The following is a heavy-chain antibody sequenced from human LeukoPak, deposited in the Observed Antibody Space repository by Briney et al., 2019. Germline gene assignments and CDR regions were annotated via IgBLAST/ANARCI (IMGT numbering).Heavy chain of an antibody. J-gene: IGHJ3*02. CDR1: GGSISNGVYY. CDR2: IYYSGST. CDR3: ASSLYDSSGYYPTEAFDI. D-gene: IGHD3-22*01. V-gene: IGHV4-30-4*08. Sequence: SQTLSLTCTVSGGSISNGVYYWSWIRQHPGKGLEWIGYIYYSGSTYYSPSLKSRLTMSVDTSKNQFSLKLSSVTAADKAVYYCASSLYDSSGYYPTEAFDIWGQGTMVTVSS.